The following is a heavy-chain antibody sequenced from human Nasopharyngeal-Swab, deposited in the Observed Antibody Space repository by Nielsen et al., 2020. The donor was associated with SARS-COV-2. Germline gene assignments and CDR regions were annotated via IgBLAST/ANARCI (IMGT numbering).Heavy chain of an antibody. CDR2: IVPALGLP. J-gene: IGHJ4*02. D-gene: IGHD5-12*01. Sequence: SVKVSCKTSGDTFTNSAISWVRQAPGQGLEWMGGIVPALGLPDYAQKFRGRVTISADRSTTTSYLELSSLRSEDTAIYYCAREGEYGAYDAPDYWGQGTLVTVSS. CDR3: AREGEYGAYDAPDY. CDR1: GDTFTNSA. V-gene: IGHV1-69*10.